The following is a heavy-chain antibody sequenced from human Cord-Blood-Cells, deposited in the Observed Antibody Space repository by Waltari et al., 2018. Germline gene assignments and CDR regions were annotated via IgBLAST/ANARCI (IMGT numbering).Heavy chain of an antibody. D-gene: IGHD3-22*01. CDR2: IYYIGST. CDR3: ARLDSSGYYSY. V-gene: IGHV4-59*08. CDR1: GGSISSYY. J-gene: IGHJ4*02. Sequence: QVQLQESGPGLVKPSETLSLTCTVSGGSISSYYWSWIRQPPGKGLEWIGYIYYIGSTNDTPSLKRRVTISVDTSKNQFSLKLSSVTAADTAVYYCARLDSSGYYSYWGQGTLVTVSS.